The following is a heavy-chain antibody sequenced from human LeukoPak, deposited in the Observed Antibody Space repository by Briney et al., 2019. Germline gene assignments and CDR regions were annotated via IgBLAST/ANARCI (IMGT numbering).Heavy chain of an antibody. CDR1: GFTFSSYW. Sequence: GGSLRLSCAASGFTFSSYWMHWVRQAPGKGLVWVSRINSDGSSTSYADSVKGRFTISRDNAKDTLYLQMNSLRAEDTAVYYCAREAMVRGACFDYWGKGTLVTVSS. D-gene: IGHD3-10*01. J-gene: IGHJ4*02. CDR3: AREAMVRGACFDY. CDR2: INSDGSST. V-gene: IGHV3-74*01.